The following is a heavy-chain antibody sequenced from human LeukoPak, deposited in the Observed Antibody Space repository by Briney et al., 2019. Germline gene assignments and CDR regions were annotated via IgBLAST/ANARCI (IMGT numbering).Heavy chain of an antibody. CDR2: IWYDGSNK. CDR1: GFTFSSYG. Sequence: PGGSLRLSCAASGFTFSSYGMHWVRQAPGKGLEWVAVIWYDGSNKYYADSVKGRFTISRDNSKNTLYLQMNSLRAEDTAVYYCARDPILTGYYSYFDYWGQGTLVTVSS. D-gene: IGHD3-9*01. CDR3: ARDPILTGYYSYFDY. V-gene: IGHV3-33*01. J-gene: IGHJ4*02.